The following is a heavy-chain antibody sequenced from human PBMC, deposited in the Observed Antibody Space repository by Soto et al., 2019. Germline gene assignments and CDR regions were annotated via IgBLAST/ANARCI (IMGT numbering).Heavy chain of an antibody. CDR2: INPSGGST. V-gene: IGHV1-46*03. CDR1: GYTFTNLY. Sequence: ASVKVSCKASGYTFTNLYIHWVRQAPGQGLEWMGRINPSGGSTSYAQKFQGRVTMTRDTSTSTVYMELSSLRSEDTAVYYCARPHSSGWYEDYWGQGTLVTVSS. D-gene: IGHD6-19*01. J-gene: IGHJ4*02. CDR3: ARPHSSGWYEDY.